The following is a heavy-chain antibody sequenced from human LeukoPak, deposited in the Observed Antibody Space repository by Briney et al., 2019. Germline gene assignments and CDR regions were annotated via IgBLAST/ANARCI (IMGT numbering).Heavy chain of an antibody. Sequence: GGSLRLSCTVSGFTVSSNSMSWVRQAPGKGLEWVSFIYSDNTHYSDSVKGRFTISRDNSKNTLYLQMNSLRAEDTAVYYCARRARAYSHPYDYWGQGTLVTVSS. CDR1: GFTVSSNS. J-gene: IGHJ4*02. CDR2: IYSDNT. CDR3: ARRARAYSHPYDY. V-gene: IGHV3-53*01. D-gene: IGHD4/OR15-4a*01.